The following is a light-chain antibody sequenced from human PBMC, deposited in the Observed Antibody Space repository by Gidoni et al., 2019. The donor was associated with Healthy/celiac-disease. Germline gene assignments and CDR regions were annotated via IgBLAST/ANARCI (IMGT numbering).Light chain of an antibody. V-gene: IGKV1-9*01. CDR1: QGISSY. CDR3: QQLNSYPQGYT. Sequence: DIQLTQSPSFLSASVGDRVTITCRASQGISSYLAWCQQKPGKAPKLLIYAASTLQSGVPSRFSGSGSGTEFTLTISSLQPEDFATYYCQQLNSYPQGYTFGQGTKLEIK. CDR2: AAS. J-gene: IGKJ2*01.